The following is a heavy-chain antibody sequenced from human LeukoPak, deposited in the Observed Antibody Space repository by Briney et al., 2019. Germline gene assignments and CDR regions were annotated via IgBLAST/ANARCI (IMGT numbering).Heavy chain of an antibody. CDR2: IWYDGSNK. J-gene: IGHJ5*02. CDR1: GFSFSSYG. Sequence: PGGSLRLSCAASGFSFSSYGMHWVRQAPGKGLEWVAVIWYDGSNKYYADSVKGRFTISRDNAKNSLYLQMNSLRDEDTAVYYCARGGSVLRYFDWYKAAGWFDPWGQGTLVTVSS. CDR3: ARGGSVLRYFDWYKAAGWFDP. D-gene: IGHD3-9*01. V-gene: IGHV3-33*01.